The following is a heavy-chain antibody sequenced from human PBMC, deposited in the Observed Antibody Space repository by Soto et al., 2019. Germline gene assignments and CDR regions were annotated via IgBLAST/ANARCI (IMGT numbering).Heavy chain of an antibody. CDR2: ISYDGSNK. CDR3: ASIYSGYDSYSYYYGMDV. Sequence: LRLSCAASGFTFSSYAMHWVRQAPGKGLEWVAVISYDGSNKYYADSVKGRFTISRDNSKNTLYLQMNSLRAEDTAVYYCASIYSGYDSYSYYYGMDVWGQGTTVTVSS. J-gene: IGHJ6*02. CDR1: GFTFSSYA. D-gene: IGHD5-12*01. V-gene: IGHV3-30-3*01.